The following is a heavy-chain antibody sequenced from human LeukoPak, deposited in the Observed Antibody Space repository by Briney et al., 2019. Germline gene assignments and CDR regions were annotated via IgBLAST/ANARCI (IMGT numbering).Heavy chain of an antibody. V-gene: IGHV3-30-3*01. J-gene: IGHJ6*02. CDR2: ISYDGSNK. CDR1: GFTFSSYA. CDR3: ARMYSSSMSALDV. Sequence: PGGSLRLSCAASGFTFSSYAMHWVRQAPGMGLEWVAVISYDGSNKYYADSVKGRFTISRDNSKNTLYLQMNSLRAEDTAVYYCARMYSSSMSALDVWGQGTTVTVSS. D-gene: IGHD6-6*01.